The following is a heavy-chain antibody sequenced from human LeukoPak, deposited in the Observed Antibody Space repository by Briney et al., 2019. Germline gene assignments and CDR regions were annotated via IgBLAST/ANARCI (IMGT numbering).Heavy chain of an antibody. J-gene: IGHJ6*03. Sequence: SETLSLTCAVYGGSFSGYYWGWIRQPPGKGLEWIGIIYYSGSTYYNPSLKTRVTISIDTSRNQFSLKLSSVTAADTAVYYCSGVRIYYYYMDAWGKGTTVTVSS. V-gene: IGHV4-34*01. D-gene: IGHD2-15*01. CDR2: IYYSGST. CDR3: SGVRIYYYYMDA. CDR1: GGSFSGYY.